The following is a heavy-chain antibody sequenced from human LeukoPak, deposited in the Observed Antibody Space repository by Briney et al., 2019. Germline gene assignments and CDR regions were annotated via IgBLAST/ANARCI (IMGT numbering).Heavy chain of an antibody. D-gene: IGHD1-26*01. V-gene: IGHV4-59*01. CDR2: IWDTEIT. CDR3: ARVRWEPQANPLDV. Sequence: SETLSLTCTVSGGSIRSYFWSWLRQPPGKGLEWIGYIWDTEITDYNPSLKSRVTISLDTSKNQFSLKLSSVTAADTAVYYCARVRWEPQANPLDVWGQGTTVTVSS. CDR1: GGSIRSYF. J-gene: IGHJ6*02.